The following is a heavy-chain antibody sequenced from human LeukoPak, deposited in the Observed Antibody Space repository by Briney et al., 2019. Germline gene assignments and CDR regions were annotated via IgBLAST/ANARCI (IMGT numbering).Heavy chain of an antibody. Sequence: SVKVSCKASGGTFSSYAISWVRQAPGQGLEWMGRIIPILGIANYAQKFQGRVTITADKSTSTAYMELSSLRSEDTAVYYCARGLSTSPSWFDPWGQGTLVTVSS. J-gene: IGHJ5*02. CDR3: ARGLSTSPSWFDP. CDR2: IIPILGIA. CDR1: GGTFSSYA. V-gene: IGHV1-69*04. D-gene: IGHD2-2*01.